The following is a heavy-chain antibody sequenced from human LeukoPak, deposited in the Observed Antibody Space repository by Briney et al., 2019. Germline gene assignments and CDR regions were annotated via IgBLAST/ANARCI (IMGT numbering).Heavy chain of an antibody. V-gene: IGHV3-23*01. D-gene: IGHD3-22*01. CDR2: ISGSGGST. CDR1: GFTFSSYA. Sequence: GGSLRLSCAASGFTFSSYAMSWVRQAPGKGLEWVSAISGSGGSTSYADSVKGRFTISRDNSRNTLYLQMNSLRAEDTAVYYCAKDRTLLYYYDTSGPSDYWGQGTLVTVSS. J-gene: IGHJ4*02. CDR3: AKDRTLLYYYDTSGPSDY.